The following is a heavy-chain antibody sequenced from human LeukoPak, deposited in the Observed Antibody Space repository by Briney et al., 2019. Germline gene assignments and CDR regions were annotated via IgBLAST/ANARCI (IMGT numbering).Heavy chain of an antibody. J-gene: IGHJ6*04. D-gene: IGHD3-10*01. CDR1: GYTFTGYY. Sequence: ASVKVSCKASGYTFTGYYMHWVRQAPGQGLEWMGWINPNSGGTNYAQKFQGRVTMTRDTSISTACMELSRLRSDDTAVYYCATGLWFGKYLDVWGKGTTVTISS. CDR2: INPNSGGT. V-gene: IGHV1-2*02. CDR3: ATGLWFGKYLDV.